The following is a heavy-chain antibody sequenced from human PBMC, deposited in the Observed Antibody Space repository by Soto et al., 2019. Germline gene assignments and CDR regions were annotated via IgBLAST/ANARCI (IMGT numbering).Heavy chain of an antibody. CDR2: ISYDGSNK. J-gene: IGHJ4*02. V-gene: IGHV3-30-3*01. Sequence: GGSLRLSCAASGFTFSSYAMHWVRQAPGKGLEWVAVISYDGSNKYYADSVKGRFTISRDNSKNTLYLQMNSLRAEDTAVYYCARDLQVTAVAGATPFDYWGQGTLVTVSS. D-gene: IGHD6-19*01. CDR3: ARDLQVTAVAGATPFDY. CDR1: GFTFSSYA.